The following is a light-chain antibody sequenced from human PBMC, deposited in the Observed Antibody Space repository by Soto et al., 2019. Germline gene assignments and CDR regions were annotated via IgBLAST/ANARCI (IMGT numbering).Light chain of an antibody. J-gene: IGLJ2*01. CDR2: RNN. V-gene: IGLV1-47*01. Sequence: QSVLTQPPSASGTPGQTVTISCSGSSTKNKKKYVYWYQQLPGTAPKVLMYRNNQRPSGVPFRFSGSKSGTSASLAIIGLRSEDEADYYCAAWDDSVGGPAFGGGTKVTVL. CDR3: AAWDDSVGGPA. CDR1: STKNKKKY.